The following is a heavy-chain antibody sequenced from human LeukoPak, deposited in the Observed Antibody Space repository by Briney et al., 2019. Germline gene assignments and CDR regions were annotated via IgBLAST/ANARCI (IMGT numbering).Heavy chain of an antibody. J-gene: IGHJ4*02. V-gene: IGHV3-30*02. D-gene: IGHD3-22*01. CDR1: GFTFSSYG. Sequence: GGSLRLSCAASGFTFSSYGMHWVRQAPGKGLEWVALIRYDGSNKYYADSVKGRFTISRDNSKNTLYLQMNSLRAEDTAVYYCAKVYYYDSSGYYYWGQGTLVTVSS. CDR2: IRYDGSNK. CDR3: AKVYYYDSSGYYY.